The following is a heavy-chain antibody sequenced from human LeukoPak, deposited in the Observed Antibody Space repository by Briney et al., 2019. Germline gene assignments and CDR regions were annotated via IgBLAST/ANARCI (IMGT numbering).Heavy chain of an antibody. V-gene: IGHV4-59*01. Sequence: SETLSLTCTVSGGSISSYYWSWIRQPPGKGLEWIGYIYYSGSTNYNPSLKSRVTISVDTFKNQFSLKLSSVTAADTAVYYCARGVRGGYYFDYWGQGTLVTVSS. D-gene: IGHD2-2*01. CDR1: GGSISSYY. CDR3: ARGVRGGYYFDY. J-gene: IGHJ4*02. CDR2: IYYSGST.